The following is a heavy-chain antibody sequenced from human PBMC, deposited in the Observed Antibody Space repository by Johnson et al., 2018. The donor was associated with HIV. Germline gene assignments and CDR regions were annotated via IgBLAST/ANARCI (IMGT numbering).Heavy chain of an antibody. CDR2: IYSGGST. V-gene: IGHV3-66*02. CDR3: AREWIGHSSSWFRYAFDI. Sequence: MQLVESGGNLVQPGGSLRLSCAASGFTVSSNYMTWVRQAPGKGLEWVSVIYSGGSTYYADSGKGRFTISRDNSKNTLYLQMNSLRAEDTAVYYCAREWIGHSSSWFRYAFDIWGQGTMVTVSS. J-gene: IGHJ3*02. CDR1: GFTVSSNY. D-gene: IGHD6-13*01.